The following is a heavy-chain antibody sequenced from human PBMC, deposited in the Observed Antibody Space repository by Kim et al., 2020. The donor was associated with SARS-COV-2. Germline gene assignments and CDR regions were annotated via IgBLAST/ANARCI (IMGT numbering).Heavy chain of an antibody. CDR3: ATRVPGSWSLDY. J-gene: IGHJ4*02. Sequence: YEKKFQGRVTMTEDTSTDTAYMELSSLRSEDTAVYYCATRVPGSWSLDYWGQGTLVTVSS. V-gene: IGHV1-24*01. D-gene: IGHD6-13*01.